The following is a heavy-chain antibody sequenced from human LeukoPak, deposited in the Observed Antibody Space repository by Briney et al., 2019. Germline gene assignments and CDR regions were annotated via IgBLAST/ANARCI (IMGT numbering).Heavy chain of an antibody. CDR2: IYYHGNT. CDR3: ASVRLGYYYDTSGYFDY. V-gene: IGHV4-39*07. J-gene: IGHJ4*02. Sequence: SETLSLTCTVSRGSISSSTYHWGWIRQPPGKGLEWIGSIYYHGNTYYNPSLKGRVTISVDTSKNQFSLQLNSVTAADTAVYYCASVRLGYYYDTSGYFDYWGQGILVTVSS. D-gene: IGHD3-22*01. CDR1: RGSISSSTYH.